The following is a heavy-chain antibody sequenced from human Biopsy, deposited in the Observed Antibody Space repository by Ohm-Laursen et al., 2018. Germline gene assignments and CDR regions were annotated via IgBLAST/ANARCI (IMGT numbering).Heavy chain of an antibody. Sequence: SLRLSCSASGFTFSDHNMHWVRQAPGKGLEWVANIKRDGSQSNHADSAKGRFTISRDNAKNSLYLQMNSLRAEDTAVYYCTRDTTYYAGTTYYDALDVWGQGTTVTVSS. CDR1: GFTFSDHN. D-gene: IGHD2/OR15-2a*01. V-gene: IGHV3-7*01. J-gene: IGHJ3*01. CDR2: IKRDGSQS. CDR3: TRDTTYYAGTTYYDALDV.